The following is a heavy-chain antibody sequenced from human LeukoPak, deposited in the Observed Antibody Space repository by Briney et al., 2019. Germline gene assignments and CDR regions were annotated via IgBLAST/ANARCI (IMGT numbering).Heavy chain of an antibody. CDR1: GFTFSNYA. CDR2: ISGSGAST. J-gene: IGHJ4*02. V-gene: IGHV3-23*01. CDR3: ARGQRSDY. D-gene: IGHD6-25*01. Sequence: GGSLRLSCAASGFTFSNYAMSWVRQAPGKGLEWVSTISGSGASTYYADSAKGRFTISRDNSDNTLYLQMNSLRAEDTAVYYCARGQRSDYWGQGTLVTVSS.